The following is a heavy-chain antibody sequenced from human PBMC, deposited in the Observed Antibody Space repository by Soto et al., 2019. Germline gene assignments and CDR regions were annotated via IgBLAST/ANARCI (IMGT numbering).Heavy chain of an antibody. D-gene: IGHD6-19*01. CDR2: IIPNSGGT. V-gene: IGHV1-2*02. CDR1: GYTFTGYY. Sequence: GASVKVSCKASGYTFTGYYMHWVRQAPGQGLEWMGWIIPNSGGTKYAQKFQDRVTMTRDTHINTVYMQLSSLRADDTAAYYCAKDLKRPPHWGIAVSGYSPDYWGQGTLVTVSS. J-gene: IGHJ4*02. CDR3: AKDLKRPPHWGIAVSGYSPDY.